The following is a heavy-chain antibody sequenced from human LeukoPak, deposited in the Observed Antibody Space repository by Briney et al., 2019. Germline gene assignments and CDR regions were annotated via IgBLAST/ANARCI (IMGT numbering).Heavy chain of an antibody. D-gene: IGHD6-13*01. Sequence: PGGSLRLSCAASGFTFDDYAMHWVRQAPGKGLEWVSGISWNSGSIGYADSVKGRFTISRDNAKNSLYLQMNSLRAEDTALYYCAEGKYSSTLGTFDYWGQGTLVTVSS. J-gene: IGHJ4*02. V-gene: IGHV3-9*01. CDR3: AEGKYSSTLGTFDY. CDR2: ISWNSGSI. CDR1: GFTFDDYA.